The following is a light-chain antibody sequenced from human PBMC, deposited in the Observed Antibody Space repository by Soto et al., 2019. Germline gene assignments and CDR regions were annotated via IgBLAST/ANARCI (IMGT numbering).Light chain of an antibody. V-gene: IGKV3-15*01. CDR2: GVS. J-gene: IGKJ2*01. CDR1: ESLFGF. Sequence: DIVLTQSPATLSVSPGATVTLSCRASESLFGFLAWYQQKPGQAPRLLMYGVSTRATGIPARFSGGGSATDFTLTISSLQSEDSAFYFCQSYNDWPFASGLGTRLEI. CDR3: QSYNDWPFA.